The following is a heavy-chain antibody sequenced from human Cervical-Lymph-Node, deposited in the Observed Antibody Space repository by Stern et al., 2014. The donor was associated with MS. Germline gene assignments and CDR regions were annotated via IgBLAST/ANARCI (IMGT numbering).Heavy chain of an antibody. Sequence: VQLVESGAEVKKPGASVKVSCTASGYTFTSYGIRWVRQAPGQGLEWMAWISSYNGNTNYAQKRQDRASMTTDTSTSTAYMELRSLRSDDTAVYYCARGLLGSENAFDIWGQGTMVTVSS. CDR1: GYTFTSYG. D-gene: IGHD2-15*01. J-gene: IGHJ3*02. V-gene: IGHV1-18*01. CDR3: ARGLLGSENAFDI. CDR2: ISSYNGNT.